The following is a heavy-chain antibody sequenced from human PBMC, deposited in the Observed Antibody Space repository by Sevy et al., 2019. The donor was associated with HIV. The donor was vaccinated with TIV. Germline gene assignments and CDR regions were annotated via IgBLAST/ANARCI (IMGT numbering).Heavy chain of an antibody. V-gene: IGHV3-7*01. J-gene: IGHJ4*02. CDR3: ARDLDRTEDY. CDR1: GFIFSNHW. D-gene: IGHD3-3*01. Sequence: GGSLRLSCAASGFIFSNHWMTWVRQAPGKGLEWVANIKQDGSEKDYVDSVRGRFTISRDNAKNSLYLQMNSLRVEDTAVYYCARDLDRTEDYWGQGTLVTVSS. CDR2: IKQDGSEK.